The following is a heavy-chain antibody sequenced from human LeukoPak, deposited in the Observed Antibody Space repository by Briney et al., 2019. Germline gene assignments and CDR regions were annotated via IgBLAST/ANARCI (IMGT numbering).Heavy chain of an antibody. J-gene: IGHJ4*02. Sequence: GASVKVSCKASGGTFSSHGVSWVRQAPGQGLEWMGGIIIIVDTAKYAQKFQGRVTITADESTNTAYMELSSLRSGDTAVYYCARHVSSGWYYFDYWGQGTLVTVSS. CDR2: IIIIVDTA. V-gene: IGHV1-69*13. CDR1: GGTFSSHG. D-gene: IGHD6-19*01. CDR3: ARHVSSGWYYFDY.